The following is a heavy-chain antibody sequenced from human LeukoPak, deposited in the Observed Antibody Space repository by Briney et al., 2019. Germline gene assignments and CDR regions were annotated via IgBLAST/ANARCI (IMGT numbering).Heavy chain of an antibody. CDR1: GFIFSSDA. J-gene: IGHJ4*02. D-gene: IGHD5-24*01. CDR2: ISYDGSNE. V-gene: IGHV3-30-3*01. Sequence: GGSLRLSCAAFGFIFSSDAMHWVRLAPGKGLEWVALISYDGSNEYYADSVKGRFTISRDNSKNTLCLQMNSLRPEDTAMYYCARETDGLDYWGQGTLVTVSS. CDR3: ARETDGLDY.